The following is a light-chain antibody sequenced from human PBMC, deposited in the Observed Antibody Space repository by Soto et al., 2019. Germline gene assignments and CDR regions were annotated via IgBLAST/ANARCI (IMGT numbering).Light chain of an antibody. CDR3: CSYAGGSSFVV. CDR1: SRDVGTYDL. Sequence: QSVLTQPASVSGSPGQSITISCPGTSRDVGTYDLVSWYQKHPGKAPKLIIYEGSGRPSGVSNRFSGSKSGSTASLTISGLQAEDEADYFCCSYAGGSSFVVFGGGTQLTVL. V-gene: IGLV2-23*03. CDR2: EGS. J-gene: IGLJ2*01.